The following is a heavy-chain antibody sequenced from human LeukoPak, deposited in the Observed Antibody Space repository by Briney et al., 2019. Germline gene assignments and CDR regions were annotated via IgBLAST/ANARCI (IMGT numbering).Heavy chain of an antibody. CDR3: ARVVPYCSSTSCTGWFDP. V-gene: IGHV4-4*07. J-gene: IGHJ5*02. Sequence: SETLSLTCTVSGGSISNYYWSWIRQPAGKGLEWIGRIYTSGSTNYNPSLKSRVTMSVDTSKNQFSLKLSSVTAADTAVYYCARVVPYCSSTSCTGWFDPWGQGTLVTVSS. D-gene: IGHD2-2*01. CDR1: GGSISNYY. CDR2: IYTSGST.